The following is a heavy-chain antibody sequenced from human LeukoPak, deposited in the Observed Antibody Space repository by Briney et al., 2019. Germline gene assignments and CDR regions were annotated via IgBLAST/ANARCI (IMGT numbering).Heavy chain of an antibody. CDR2: IGTAGDT. CDR3: ARGDSSQIDY. J-gene: IGHJ4*02. V-gene: IGHV3-13*01. D-gene: IGHD3-22*01. Sequence: GGSLRLSCAASGFTFSSYAMSWVRQAPGKGLEWVSAIGTAGDTYYPGSVKGRFTISRENAKNSLYLQMNSLRAGDTAVYYCARGDSSQIDYWGQGTLVTVSS. CDR1: GFTFSSYA.